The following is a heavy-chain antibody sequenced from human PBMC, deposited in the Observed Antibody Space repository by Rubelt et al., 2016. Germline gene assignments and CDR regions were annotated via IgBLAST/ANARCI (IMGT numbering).Heavy chain of an antibody. CDR3: ARDSGSRIFDY. CDR2: IYYSGST. J-gene: IGHJ4*02. Sequence: QLQLQESGPGLVKPSEPLSLTCTVSGGSISSGGYYWSWIRQPPGKGLEWIGYIYYSGSTYYNPSLKSRVTLSVDTSKNQFSLKLSAVTAADTAVYYCARDSGSRIFDYWGQGTLVTVSS. V-gene: IGHV4-31*03. D-gene: IGHD2/OR15-2a*01. CDR1: GGSISSGGYY.